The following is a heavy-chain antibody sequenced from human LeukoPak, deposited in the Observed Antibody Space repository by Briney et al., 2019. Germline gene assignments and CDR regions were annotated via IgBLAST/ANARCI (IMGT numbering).Heavy chain of an antibody. D-gene: IGHD1-7*01. J-gene: IGHJ4*02. V-gene: IGHV1-24*01. CDR1: GYTLTELS. Sequence: ASVKVSCEVSGYTLTELSMHWVRQAPGKGLEWMGGFDPEDGETIYAQKFQGRLTMTTDTSTSTAYMELRSLRSDDTAVYYCGRGRNYWIENWGQGTLVTVSS. CDR3: GRGRNYWIEN. CDR2: FDPEDGET.